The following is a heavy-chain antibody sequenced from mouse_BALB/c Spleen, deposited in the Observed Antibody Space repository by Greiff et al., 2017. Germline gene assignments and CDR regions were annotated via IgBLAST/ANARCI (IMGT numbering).Heavy chain of an antibody. Sequence: QVQLQQPGADLVKPGASVKLSCKASGYTFTSYWMHWVKQRPGQGLEWIGEINPSNGRTNYNEKFKSKATLTVDKSSSTAYMQLSSLTSEDSAVYYCARRSTPWGQGTLVTVSA. J-gene: IGHJ3*01. CDR2: INPSNGRT. CDR3: ARRSTP. CDR1: GYTFTSYW. D-gene: IGHD2-1*01. V-gene: IGHV1S81*02.